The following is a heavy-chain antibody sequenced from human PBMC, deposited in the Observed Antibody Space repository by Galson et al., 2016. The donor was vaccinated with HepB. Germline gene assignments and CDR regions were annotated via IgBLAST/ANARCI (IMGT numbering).Heavy chain of an antibody. CDR2: VNSDEIST. J-gene: IGHJ3*02. V-gene: IGHV3-74*01. CDR1: GFTFSSYW. Sequence: SLRLSCAASGFTFSSYWMHWARQAPGKGLVWVSRVNSDEISTSYADSVKGRFTISRDNAKNTLYLQMNSLRAEDTAVYYCARSDAFDIWGQGTMVTVSS. CDR3: ARSDAFDI.